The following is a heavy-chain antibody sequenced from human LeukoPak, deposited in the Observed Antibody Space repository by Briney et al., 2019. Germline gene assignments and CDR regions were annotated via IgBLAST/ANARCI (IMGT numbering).Heavy chain of an antibody. V-gene: IGHV3-23*01. CDR2: ISATGGST. CDR3: AKDDRGGGSYYIDY. D-gene: IGHD1-26*01. Sequence: PGGSLRLSCAASGLTFSSYAMSWVRQAPGKGLEWVSAISATGGSTYYADSVKGRFTISRDNSKNTPYLQMNSLRAEDTAVYYCAKDDRGGGSYYIDYWGQGTLVTVSS. J-gene: IGHJ4*02. CDR1: GLTFSSYA.